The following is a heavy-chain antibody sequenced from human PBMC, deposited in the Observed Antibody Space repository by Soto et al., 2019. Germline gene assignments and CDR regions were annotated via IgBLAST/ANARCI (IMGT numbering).Heavy chain of an antibody. CDR3: AKGWYSGSYYFDY. J-gene: IGHJ4*02. CDR2: ISWNSGSI. D-gene: IGHD1-26*01. Sequence: GGSLRLSCAASGFTFDDYAMHWVRQAPGKGLEWVSGISWNSGSIGYADSVKGRFTISRDNAKNSPYLQMNSLRAEDTALYYCAKGWYSGSYYFDYWGQGTLVTVSS. V-gene: IGHV3-9*01. CDR1: GFTFDDYA.